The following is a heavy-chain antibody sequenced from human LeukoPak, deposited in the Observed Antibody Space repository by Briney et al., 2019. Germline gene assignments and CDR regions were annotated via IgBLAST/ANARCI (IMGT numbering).Heavy chain of an antibody. CDR1: GFTFSTYW. J-gene: IGHJ4*02. CDR2: IRKDGSDI. CDR3: AKGGTYGRILTGLHY. D-gene: IGHD3-9*01. Sequence: GGSLRLSCAASGFTFSTYWMSWVRQAPGKGLEWVANIRKDGSDIHYVDSVKGRFTISRDNSKTTLYLQMNSLRAEDTAVYYCAKGGTYGRILTGLHYWGQGTLVTVSS. V-gene: IGHV3-7*01.